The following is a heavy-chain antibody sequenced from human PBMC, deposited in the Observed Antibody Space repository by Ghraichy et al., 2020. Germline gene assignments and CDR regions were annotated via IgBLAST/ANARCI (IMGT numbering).Heavy chain of an antibody. J-gene: IGHJ3*02. Sequence: ASVKVSCKASGYTFTGYYMHWVRQAPGQGLEWMGWINPNSGGTNYAQKFQGRVTMTRDTSISTAYMELSRLRSDDTAVYYCARDRNKLLWFGAPRVSAFDIWGQGTMVTVSS. CDR3: ARDRNKLLWFGAPRVSAFDI. V-gene: IGHV1-2*02. CDR1: GYTFTGYY. CDR2: INPNSGGT. D-gene: IGHD3-10*01.